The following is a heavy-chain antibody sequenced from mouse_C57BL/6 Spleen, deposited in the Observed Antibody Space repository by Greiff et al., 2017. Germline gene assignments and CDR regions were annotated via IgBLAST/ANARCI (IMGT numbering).Heavy chain of an antibody. D-gene: IGHD1-1*01. J-gene: IGHJ4*01. CDR2: IDPETGGT. CDR3: TASRYYYAMDY. Sequence: VQLQQSGAELVRPGASVTLSCKASGYTFTDYEMHWVKQTPVHGLEWIGAIDPETGGTAYNQKFKGKAILTADKSSSTAYMELRSLTSEDSAVYYCTASRYYYAMDYWGQGTSVTVSS. V-gene: IGHV1-15*01. CDR1: GYTFTDYE.